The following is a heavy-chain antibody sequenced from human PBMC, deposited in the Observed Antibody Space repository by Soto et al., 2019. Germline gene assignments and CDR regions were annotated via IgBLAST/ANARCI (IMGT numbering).Heavy chain of an antibody. V-gene: IGHV5-10-1*01. J-gene: IGHJ6*02. Sequence: LGESLKISCKGSGYSFTSYWISWVRQMPGKGLEWMGRIDPGDSYTNYSPSFQGHVTISADKSISTAYLQWSSLKASDTAMYYCVSDFWSGYNYYYYGMDVWGQGTTVTVSS. D-gene: IGHD3-3*01. CDR2: IDPGDSYT. CDR3: VSDFWSGYNYYYYGMDV. CDR1: GYSFTSYW.